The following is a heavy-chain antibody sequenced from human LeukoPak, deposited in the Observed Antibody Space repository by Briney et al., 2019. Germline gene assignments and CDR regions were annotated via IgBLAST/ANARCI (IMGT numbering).Heavy chain of an antibody. J-gene: IGHJ3*02. V-gene: IGHV3-21*04. Sequence: GGSLGLSCAASGFTFSSYSMNWVRQAPGKGREWVSSISSSSSYIYYADSVKGRFTISRDNAKNSLYLQINSWRDEYTFLYYCAREGKNTIPMRAFDIWGQGTMVTVSS. D-gene: IGHD2-2*01. CDR3: AREGKNTIPMRAFDI. CDR1: GFTFSSYS. CDR2: ISSSSSYI.